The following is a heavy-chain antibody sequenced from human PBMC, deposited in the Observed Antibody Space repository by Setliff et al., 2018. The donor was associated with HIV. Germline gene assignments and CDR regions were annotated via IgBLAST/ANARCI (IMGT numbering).Heavy chain of an antibody. V-gene: IGHV4-4*09. CDR3: ARSPSYRSSWEYYFDY. CDR2: IDTSRGT. CDR1: GGSISSYY. Sequence: SETLSLTCTVSGGSISSYYWSWIRQPPGKGLEWIGYIDTSRGTNYNHSLRTRVIISVDTSNQFSLKLSSVTAADAAVYYCARSPSYRSSWEYYFDYWGQGILVTVSS. J-gene: IGHJ4*02. D-gene: IGHD6-13*01.